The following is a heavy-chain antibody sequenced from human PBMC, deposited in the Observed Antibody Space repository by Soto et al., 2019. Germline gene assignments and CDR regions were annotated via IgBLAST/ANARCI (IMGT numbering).Heavy chain of an antibody. CDR3: ARVPKGDQYYYDSRGYYYGLFDY. CDR1: GGSISSGDYY. J-gene: IGHJ4*02. D-gene: IGHD3-22*01. CDR2: IYYSGST. Sequence: SETLSLTCTVSGGSISSGDYYWSWIRQPPGKGLEWIGYIYYSGSTYYNPSLKSRVTISVDTSKNQFSLKLSSVTAADTAVYYCARVPKGDQYYYDSRGYYYGLFDYWGQGTLVTVSS. V-gene: IGHV4-30-4*01.